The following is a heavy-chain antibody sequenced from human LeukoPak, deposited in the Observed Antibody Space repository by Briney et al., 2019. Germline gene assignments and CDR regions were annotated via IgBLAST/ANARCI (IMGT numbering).Heavy chain of an antibody. V-gene: IGHV4-59*01. CDR1: GGSISSYY. D-gene: IGHD3-22*01. J-gene: IGHJ4*02. Sequence: KPSETLSLTCTVSGGSISSYYWSWIRQPPGKGLEWIGYMYYSGSTNYNRSLKSRVTISVDTSKNQFSLKLSSVTAADTAVYYCARSPYYYDSSGYYRRVTGPLGYWGQGTLVTVSS. CDR3: ARSPYYYDSSGYYRRVTGPLGY. CDR2: MYYSGST.